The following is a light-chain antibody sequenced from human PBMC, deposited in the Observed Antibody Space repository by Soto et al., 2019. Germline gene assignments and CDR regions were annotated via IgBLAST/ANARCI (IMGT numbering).Light chain of an antibody. Sequence: EIGMTQSPATLSVSPGERATLSCRASQSININLAWYQQKPGQAPRLLIYGASTRATGLPARFSGSGSGTEFTLTISSLQSEDFAVYYCQQYNNWPPWTFGQGTKV. CDR1: QSININ. CDR2: GAS. J-gene: IGKJ1*01. V-gene: IGKV3-15*01. CDR3: QQYNNWPPWT.